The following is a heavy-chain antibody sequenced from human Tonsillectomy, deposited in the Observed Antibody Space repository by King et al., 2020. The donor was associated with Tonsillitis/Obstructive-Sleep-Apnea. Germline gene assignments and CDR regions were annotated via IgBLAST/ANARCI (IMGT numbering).Heavy chain of an antibody. CDR3: ARVLRCLEWFPYMDV. D-gene: IGHD3-3*01. CDR1: GGSFSGYY. Sequence: VQLQQWGAGLLKPSETLSLTCAVYGGSFSGYYWSWIRQPPGKGLEWIGEINHSGSTNYNPSLKSRVTISVDTSKNQFSLKLSSVTAADTAVYYCARVLRCLEWFPYMDVWGKGTTVTVSS. V-gene: IGHV4-34*01. J-gene: IGHJ6*03. CDR2: INHSGST.